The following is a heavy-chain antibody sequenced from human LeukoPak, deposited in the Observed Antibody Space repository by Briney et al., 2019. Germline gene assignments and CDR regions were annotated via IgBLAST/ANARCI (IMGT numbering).Heavy chain of an antibody. D-gene: IGHD2-21*02. Sequence: PGGSQRLSCAASGFTFSSYAMSWVRQAPGKGLEWVSTISSSGASTYFADSVKGRFTISRDNSKNTLYLQMNSLRAEDMAVYYCAKEGYRGNSAAVHFDYWGQGTLVTVSS. CDR2: ISSSGAST. J-gene: IGHJ4*02. CDR3: AKEGYRGNSAAVHFDY. CDR1: GFTFSSYA. V-gene: IGHV3-23*01.